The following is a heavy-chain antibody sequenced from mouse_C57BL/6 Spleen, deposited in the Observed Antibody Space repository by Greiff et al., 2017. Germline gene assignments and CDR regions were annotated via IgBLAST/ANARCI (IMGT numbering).Heavy chain of an antibody. J-gene: IGHJ1*03. CDR2: INPSSGYT. CDR1: GYTFTSYW. CDR3: ERKGVLKYFDD. D-gene: IGHD2-14*01. V-gene: IGHV1-7*01. Sequence: VQLQQSGAELAKPGASVKLSCKASGYTFTSYWMHWVKQRPGQGLEWIGYINPSSGYTKYNPKFKDKATLTADKSSNPAYMQLSSLTYKDSAIYYCERKGVLKYFDDWGTGTMVTVSS.